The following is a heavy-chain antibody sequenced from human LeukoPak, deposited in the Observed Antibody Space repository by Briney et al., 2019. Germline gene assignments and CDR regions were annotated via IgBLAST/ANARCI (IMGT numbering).Heavy chain of an antibody. CDR1: GFTFSSYE. V-gene: IGHV3-30*04. CDR3: ARGDRVGTTNYYYGMDV. CDR2: LSYDGSHK. J-gene: IGHJ6*02. Sequence: GGSLRLSCAASGFTFSSYEMNWVRQAPGKGLEWVSVLSYDGSHKYYADSVTGRFTISRDNSKNTLYLQMNSLRVEDTAVYYCARGDRVGTTNYYYGMDVWGQGTTVTVSS. D-gene: IGHD1-26*01.